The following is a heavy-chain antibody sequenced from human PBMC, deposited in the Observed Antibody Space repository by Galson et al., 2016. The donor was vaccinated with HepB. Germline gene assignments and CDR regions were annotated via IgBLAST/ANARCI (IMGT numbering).Heavy chain of an antibody. CDR2: IRSKANSYAT. CDR3: TRPKTTAIGGRIDY. J-gene: IGHJ4*02. CDR1: GFTFSGSA. Sequence: SLRLSCAASGFTFSGSAMHWVRQASGKGLEWVGRIRSKANSYATAYAASVKGRFTISRDDSKNTAYLQMNSLKTEDTAVYYCTRPKTTAIGGRIDYWGQGTLVTVSS. V-gene: IGHV3-73*01. D-gene: IGHD2-21*02.